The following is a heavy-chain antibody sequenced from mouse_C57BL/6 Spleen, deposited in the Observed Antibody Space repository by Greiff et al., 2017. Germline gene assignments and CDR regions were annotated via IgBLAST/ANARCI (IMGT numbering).Heavy chain of an antibody. CDR1: GFNIKDYY. J-gene: IGHJ3*01. V-gene: IGHV14-2*01. CDR3: AREGIIYYDYDWFAY. CDR2: IDPEDGET. D-gene: IGHD2-4*01. Sequence: EVQLQQSGAELVKPGASVKLSCTASGFNIKDYYMHWVKQRTEQGLEWIGRIDPEDGETKYAPTFQGKATITADTSSNTAYLQLSSLTSEDTAVYYCAREGIIYYDYDWFAYWGQGTLVTVSA.